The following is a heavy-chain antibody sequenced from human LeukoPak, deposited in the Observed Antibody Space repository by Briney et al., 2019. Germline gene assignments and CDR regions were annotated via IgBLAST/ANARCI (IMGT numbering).Heavy chain of an antibody. CDR2: IYAGGST. D-gene: IGHD1-14*01. J-gene: IGHJ4*02. V-gene: IGHV3-66*04. Sequence: GGSLRLSCAASGFTVSSNYMNWVRQGPGKGLEWVSVIYAGGSTYYADSVKGRFTISRDNSKNTLYLQMNSLRAEDTAVYYCAKPARTDYADYWGQGTLVTVSS. CDR3: AKPARTDYADY. CDR1: GFTVSSNY.